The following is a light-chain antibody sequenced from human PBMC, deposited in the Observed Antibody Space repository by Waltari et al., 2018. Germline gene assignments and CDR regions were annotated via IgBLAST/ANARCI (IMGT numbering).Light chain of an antibody. CDR1: SGSIAGDY. CDR2: EYK. CDR3: QSYDITNVI. J-gene: IGLJ2*01. V-gene: IGLV6-57*03. Sequence: FLLTQPHSVSGSPGETVTISCTRTSGSIAGDYVQWYQRRPGRARIDVIYEYKIRPSGVPDRFSGSIDRSSNSASLTISGLRPEDEADYFCQSYDITNVIFGGGTKVNVL.